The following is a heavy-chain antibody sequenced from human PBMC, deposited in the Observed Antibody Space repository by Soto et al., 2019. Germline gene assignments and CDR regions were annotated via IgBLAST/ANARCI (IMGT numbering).Heavy chain of an antibody. Sequence: QITLKESGPTLVKPTQTLTLTCTFSGFSLSTSGVGVGWIRQPPGKALEWLALIYWDDDKRYSPSLKSRLTITKDTSKNQVVLTMTNMDRVDTATYYCALFYDSSRHFDYWGQGTLVTVSS. CDR3: ALFYDSSRHFDY. CDR2: IYWDDDK. CDR1: GFSLSTSGVG. J-gene: IGHJ4*02. V-gene: IGHV2-5*02. D-gene: IGHD3-22*01.